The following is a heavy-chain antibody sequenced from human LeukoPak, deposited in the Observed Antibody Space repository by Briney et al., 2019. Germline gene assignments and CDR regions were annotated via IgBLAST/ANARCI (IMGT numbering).Heavy chain of an antibody. CDR1: GGSISSQY. CDR3: ARDSDYDFWSGYYAPFDY. V-gene: IGHV4-4*07. J-gene: IGHJ4*02. D-gene: IGHD3-3*01. CDR2: IYTSGST. Sequence: SETLSLTCTVSGGSISSQYWSWIRQPAGKGLEWIGRIYTSGSTNYNPSLKSRVTISVDTSKNQFSLKLSSVTAADTAVYYCARDSDYDFWSGYYAPFDYWGQGTLVTVSS.